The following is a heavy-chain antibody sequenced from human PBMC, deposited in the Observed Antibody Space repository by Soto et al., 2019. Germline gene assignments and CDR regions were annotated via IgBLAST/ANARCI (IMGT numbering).Heavy chain of an antibody. CDR2: FFVSGTT. CDR1: GGSITGGSISSTTYY. J-gene: IGHJ4*02. CDR3: ARGPSGDKVHY. Sequence: SETLSLTCTVSGGSITGGSISSTTYYWGWIRQPPGKGLEWIASFFVSGTTYTNPSLKSQVTTSLDTSKNHFSLTLSSVTAADTAVYYCARGPSGDKVHYWGQGALVTVSS. D-gene: IGHD7-27*01. V-gene: IGHV4-39*02.